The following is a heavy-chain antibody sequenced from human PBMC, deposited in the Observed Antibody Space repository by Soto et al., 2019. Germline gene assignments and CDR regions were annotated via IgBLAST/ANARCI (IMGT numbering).Heavy chain of an antibody. V-gene: IGHV3-7*01. J-gene: IGHJ4*01. CDR3: ARVAYGNGWIFDY. CDR1: GFSFSRYW. CDR2: IKQDGSEK. Sequence: GGSLRLSCAASGFSFSRYWMSWVRQASGKGLEWVANIKQDGSEKYYVDSVKGRFTLSRDNAKNSLQLQMSSLRDEDTAIYFCARVAYGNGWIFDYWGQGTVVTVSS. D-gene: IGHD6-19*01.